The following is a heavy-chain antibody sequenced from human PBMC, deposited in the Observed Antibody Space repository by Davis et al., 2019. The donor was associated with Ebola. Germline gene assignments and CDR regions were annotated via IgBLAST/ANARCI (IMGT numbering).Heavy chain of an antibody. D-gene: IGHD1-7*01. CDR3: ASRNYVDLYYGMDV. Sequence: MPSETLSLTCAVSGGSISSSNWWSWVRQPPGKGLEWIGEIYHSGSTNYNPSLKSRVTISVDTSKNQFSLKLSSVTAADTAVYYCASRNYVDLYYGMDVWGQGTTVTVSS. J-gene: IGHJ6*02. CDR2: IYHSGST. V-gene: IGHV4-4*02. CDR1: GGSISSSNW.